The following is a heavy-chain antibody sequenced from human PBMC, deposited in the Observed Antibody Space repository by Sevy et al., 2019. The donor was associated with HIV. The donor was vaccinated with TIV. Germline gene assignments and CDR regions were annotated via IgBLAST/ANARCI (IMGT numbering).Heavy chain of an antibody. V-gene: IGHV3-23*01. CDR1: GVTISNYA. J-gene: IGHJ3*02. CDR3: AGGRYDSSGSFDAFDI. D-gene: IGHD3-22*01. Sequence: GESLKISCAASGVTISNYAMNWVRQAPGKGLEWVSAISGSGGATYYADSVKGRFTISRDNSKNTLYLQMNSLRTEDSAVYYCAGGRYDSSGSFDAFDIWGQGTMVTVSS. CDR2: ISGSGGAT.